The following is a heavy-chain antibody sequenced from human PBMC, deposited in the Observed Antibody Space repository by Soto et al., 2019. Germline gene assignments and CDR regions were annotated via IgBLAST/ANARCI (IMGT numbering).Heavy chain of an antibody. CDR1: GCSISSGGYY. D-gene: IGHD2-2*01. J-gene: IGHJ4*02. V-gene: IGHV4-31*03. CDR2: IYYSGST. Sequence: QVQLQESGPGLVKPSQTLSLNCTVSGCSISSGGYYWSWIRQHPGKGLEWIGYIYYSGSTYYNPSLKSRVTISVDTSKNQFSLKLSSVTAADTAVYYCARSSTSANYFDYWGQGTLVTVSS. CDR3: ARSSTSANYFDY.